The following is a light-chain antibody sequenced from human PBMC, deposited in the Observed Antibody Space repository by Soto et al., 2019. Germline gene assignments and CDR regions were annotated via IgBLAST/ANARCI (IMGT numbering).Light chain of an antibody. V-gene: IGKV3-11*01. CDR2: DAS. J-gene: IGKJ4*01. CDR3: QQRTNWPPLT. Sequence: EVVLTQSPATLSLSQGERATLSCRASQNVNRYLAWYQQKPGQAPILLIYDASNRATGIPGRFSGSGSGTDFTLTISSLEPEDFAVYYCQQRTNWPPLTFGGGTKVEIK. CDR1: QNVNRY.